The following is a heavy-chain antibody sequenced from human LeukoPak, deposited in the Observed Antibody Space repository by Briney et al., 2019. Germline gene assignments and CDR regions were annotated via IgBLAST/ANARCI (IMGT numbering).Heavy chain of an antibody. CDR3: ARTQWGLTSITMVRGVKLSWFDP. J-gene: IGHJ5*02. CDR1: RFSFSSYS. V-gene: IGHV3-21*01. Sequence: GGSLRLSCAASRFSFSSYSMNWVRQAPGKGLEWVSSISSSSSYIYYADSVKGRFTISRDNAKNSLYLQMNSLRAEDTAVYYCARTQWGLTSITMVRGVKLSWFDPWGQGTLVTVSS. CDR2: ISSSSSYI. D-gene: IGHD3-10*01.